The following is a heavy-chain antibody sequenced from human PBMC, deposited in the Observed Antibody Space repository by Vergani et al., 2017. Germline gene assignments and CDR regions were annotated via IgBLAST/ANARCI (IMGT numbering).Heavy chain of an antibody. Sequence: QVQLVQSGSEVRKPGASVKVSCQVSGYSLTELTIHWVRQAPGKGLEWMGGFDPEHGEVTFAHHIQGRVTMTEDRSTDTAYMELSSLRPEDTALYYCAIVTDDYDSSGYYMDYCVEGTLVTVSS. CDR3: AIVTDDYDSSGYYMDY. CDR1: GYSLTELT. D-gene: IGHD3-22*01. J-gene: IGHJ4*02. V-gene: IGHV1-24*01. CDR2: FDPEHGEV.